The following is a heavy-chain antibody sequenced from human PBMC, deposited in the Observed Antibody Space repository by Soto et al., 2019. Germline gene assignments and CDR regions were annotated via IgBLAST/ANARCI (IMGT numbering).Heavy chain of an antibody. CDR2: INHSGST. CDR3: ARPRDIRAMDV. Sequence: QVQLQQWGAGLLKPSETLSLTCAVYGGSFSGYYWSWIRQPPGKGLEWIGEINHSGSTNYNPSLKIRVTISVDTSKNQFSLKLSSVTAADTAVYYCARPRDIRAMDVWGQGTTVTVSS. CDR1: GGSFSGYY. D-gene: IGHD3-9*01. V-gene: IGHV4-34*01. J-gene: IGHJ6*02.